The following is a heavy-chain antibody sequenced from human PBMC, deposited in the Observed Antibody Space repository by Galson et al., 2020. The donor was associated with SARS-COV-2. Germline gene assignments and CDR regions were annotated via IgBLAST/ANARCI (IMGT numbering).Heavy chain of an antibody. CDR1: GYTLTELS. D-gene: IGHD6-19*01. J-gene: IGHJ5*02. Sequence: ASVKVSCKVSGYTLTELSMHWVRQAPGKGLEWMGGFDPEDGETIYAQKFQGRVTMTEDTSTDTAYMELSSLRSEDTAVYYCATGSGWYGGGWFDPWGQGTLVTVSS. V-gene: IGHV1-24*01. CDR2: FDPEDGET. CDR3: ATGSGWYGGGWFDP.